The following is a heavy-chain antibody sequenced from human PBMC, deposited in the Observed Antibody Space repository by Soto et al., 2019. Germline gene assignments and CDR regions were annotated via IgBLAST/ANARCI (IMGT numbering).Heavy chain of an antibody. D-gene: IGHD6-19*01. V-gene: IGHV3-33*01. CDR3: ARSGQQRWLANYYYYYYMDV. CDR1: GFTFSSYG. CDR2: IWYDGSNK. Sequence: PGGSLRLSCAASGFTFSSYGMHWVRQAPGKGQEWVAVIWYDGSNKYYADSVKGRFTISRDNSKNTLYLQMNSLRAEDTAVYYCARSGQQRWLANYYYYYYMDVWGKGTTVTVSS. J-gene: IGHJ6*03.